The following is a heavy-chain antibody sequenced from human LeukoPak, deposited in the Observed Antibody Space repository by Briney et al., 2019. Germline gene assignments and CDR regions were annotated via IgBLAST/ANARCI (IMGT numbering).Heavy chain of an antibody. CDR2: IYYSGST. Sequence: PSETLSLTCTVSGGSIGSYYWSWIRQPPGKGLEWIGYIYYSGSTNYNPSLKSRVTISVDTSKNQFSLKLSSVTAADTAVYYCARVPDDSSGYYYFDYWGQGTLVTVSS. J-gene: IGHJ4*02. D-gene: IGHD3-22*01. CDR3: ARVPDDSSGYYYFDY. CDR1: GGSIGSYY. V-gene: IGHV4-59*01.